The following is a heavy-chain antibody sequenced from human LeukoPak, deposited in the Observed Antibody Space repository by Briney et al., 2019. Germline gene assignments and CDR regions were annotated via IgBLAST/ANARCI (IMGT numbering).Heavy chain of an antibody. Sequence: GASVKVSCNASGYAFTCYYMHWVRQVPGQGLEWVGWINPNSGGTNYAQKFQGGVTMTRDTSISTDYMELSRLRSDDTAVYYCARETRYCSSTSCYQSRFDPWGQGTLVTVSS. D-gene: IGHD2-2*01. CDR1: GYAFTCYY. CDR2: INPNSGGT. CDR3: ARETRYCSSTSCYQSRFDP. J-gene: IGHJ5*02. V-gene: IGHV1-2*02.